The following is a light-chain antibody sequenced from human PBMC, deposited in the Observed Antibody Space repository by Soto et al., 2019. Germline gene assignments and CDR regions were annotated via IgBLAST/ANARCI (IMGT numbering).Light chain of an antibody. CDR3: LHHNSPLP. J-gene: IGKJ4*01. CDR1: QGIRND. CDR2: GAS. Sequence: DIQMAQAPSSLCATVGDRVTITFRARQGIRNDLGWYQQKPGKAPKRLIYGASNLPSGVPSRFSGSGSGTEFTLTITSLQPEDFATYYCLHHNSPLPFGGGTKVDIK. V-gene: IGKV1-17*01.